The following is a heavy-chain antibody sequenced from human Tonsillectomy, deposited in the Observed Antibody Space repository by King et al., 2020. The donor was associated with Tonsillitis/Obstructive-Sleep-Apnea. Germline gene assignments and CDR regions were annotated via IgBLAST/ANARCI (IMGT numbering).Heavy chain of an antibody. V-gene: IGHV3-21*01. CDR3: ARIYDFWSGYYLF. J-gene: IGHJ4*02. CDR2: ISSSSSYI. Sequence: VQLVESGGGLVKPGGSLRLSCAASGFTFSSYSMNCVRQAPGKGREWGSSISSSSSYIYYADSVKGRFTISRDNAKNSLYLQMNSLRAEDTAVYYCARIYDFWSGYYLFWGQGTLVTVSS. CDR1: GFTFSSYS. D-gene: IGHD3-3*01.